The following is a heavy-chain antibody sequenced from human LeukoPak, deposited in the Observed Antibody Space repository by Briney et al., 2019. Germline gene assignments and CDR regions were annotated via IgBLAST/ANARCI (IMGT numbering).Heavy chain of an antibody. CDR2: IYSDGST. Sequence: GGSLRLSCAASGFTVGNKYMTWVRQAPGEGLEWVSVIYSDGSTYYADSVKGRSTISRDNSKNTLYLQMNSLRVDDTALYYCAREAGAGPFDCWGPGTLVTVSS. CDR3: AREAGAGPFDC. CDR1: GFTVGNKY. V-gene: IGHV3-66*01. J-gene: IGHJ4*02. D-gene: IGHD6-13*01.